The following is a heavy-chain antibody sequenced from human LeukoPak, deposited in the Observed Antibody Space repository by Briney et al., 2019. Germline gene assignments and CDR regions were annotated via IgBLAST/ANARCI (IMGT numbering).Heavy chain of an antibody. D-gene: IGHD3-10*01. V-gene: IGHV4-38-2*01. CDR1: GYSISSGYY. Sequence: SETLSLICAVSGYSISSGYYWVWIRQPPGKGLEWIGSIYHSGSTYYNPSLKSRVTISVDTSKNQFSLKLSSVTAADTAVYYCARLLEGVGAFDIWGQGTMVTVSS. J-gene: IGHJ3*02. CDR2: IYHSGST. CDR3: ARLLEGVGAFDI.